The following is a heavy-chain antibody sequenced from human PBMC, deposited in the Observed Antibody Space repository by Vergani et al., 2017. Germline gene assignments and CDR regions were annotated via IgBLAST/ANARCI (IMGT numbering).Heavy chain of an antibody. D-gene: IGHD3-3*01. CDR2: MNPNSGNT. CDR3: ARWYYDFWSGYYRYYYYGMDV. J-gene: IGHJ6*02. V-gene: IGHV1-8*01. Sequence: QVQLVQSGAEVKKPGASVKVSCKASGYTFTSYDINWVRQATGQGLEWMGWMNPNSGNTGYAQKLQGRGTMTRNTSISTAYMELSSLRSEDTAVYYCARWYYDFWSGYYRYYYYGMDVWGQGTTVTVSS. CDR1: GYTFTSYD.